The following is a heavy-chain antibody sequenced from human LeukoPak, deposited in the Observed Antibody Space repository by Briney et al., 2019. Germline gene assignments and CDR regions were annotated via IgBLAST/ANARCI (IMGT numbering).Heavy chain of an antibody. CDR1: VFALSRYP. CDR2: ISYDGSNK. CDR3: ARELVRGAERSGFDY. D-gene: IGHD3-10*01. J-gene: IGHJ4*02. Sequence: GSLGPSCETAVFALSRYPGDWVRMDQGKGLEWVAVISYDGSNKYYADSVKGRFTISRDNSKNTLYLQMNSLRAEDTAVYYCARELVRGAERSGFDYWGQGTLVTVSS. V-gene: IGHV3-30*04.